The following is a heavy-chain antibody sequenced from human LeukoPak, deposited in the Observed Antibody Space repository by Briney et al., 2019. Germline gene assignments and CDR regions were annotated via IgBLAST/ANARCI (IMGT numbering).Heavy chain of an antibody. D-gene: IGHD3-10*01. CDR2: INPNSGGT. CDR3: ARPPYYYGSGSAHLDY. Sequence: GASVKVSCKASGYTFTGYYMHWVRQAPGQGLEWMGWINPNSGGTNYAQKFQGRVTMTRDTSISTAYMELSRLRSDDTAVYYCARPPYYYGSGSAHLDYWGQGTLVTVSS. J-gene: IGHJ4*02. CDR1: GYTFTGYY. V-gene: IGHV1-2*02.